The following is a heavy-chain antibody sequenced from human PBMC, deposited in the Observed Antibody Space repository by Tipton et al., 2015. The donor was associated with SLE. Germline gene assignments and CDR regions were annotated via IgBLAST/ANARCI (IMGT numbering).Heavy chain of an antibody. CDR1: GYTFTSYD. CDR3: ARQWPGDVSAFDF. Sequence: QLVQSGAEIKEPGASVKVSCKASGYTFTSYDINWVRQATGQGLEWMGWMNPNSDDTGYAQKFQGRVTMTRNTSINTAYMELSSLRSADTAVYYCARQWPGDVSAFDFWGQGTVVSVSS. V-gene: IGHV1-8*01. D-gene: IGHD4-17*01. CDR2: MNPNSDDT. J-gene: IGHJ3*01.